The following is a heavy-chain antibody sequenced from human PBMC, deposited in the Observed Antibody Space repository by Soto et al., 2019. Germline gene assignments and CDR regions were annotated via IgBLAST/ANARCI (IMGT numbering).Heavy chain of an antibody. CDR2: ISWNSGSI. J-gene: IGHJ4*02. CDR1: GFTFDDYA. D-gene: IGHD2-8*02. V-gene: IGHV3-9*01. CDR3: ATAPSGPHYY. Sequence: EVQLVESGGGLVQPGRSLRLSCAASGFTFDDYAMHWVRQAPRKGLEWVSGISWNSGSIGYADSVKGRFTISRDNAKNSLYLQMNSLRAEDTALYYCATAPSGPHYYWGQGTLVTVSS.